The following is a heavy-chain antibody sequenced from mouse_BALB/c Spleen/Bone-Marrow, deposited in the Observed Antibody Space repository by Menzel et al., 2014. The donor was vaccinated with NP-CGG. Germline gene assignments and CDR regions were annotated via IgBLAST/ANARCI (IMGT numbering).Heavy chain of an antibody. CDR1: GFTFSSYG. CDR2: INSNGGST. V-gene: IGHV5-6-3*01. Sequence: EVKLMESGGGLVQPGGSLKLSCAASGFTFSSYGMSWVRQTPDKRLELVATINSNGGSTYYPDSVKGRFTISRDNAKNTLYLQMSSLKSEDTAMYYCARDYYGSSYAMHYWGQGTSVTVSS. D-gene: IGHD1-1*01. CDR3: ARDYYGSSYAMHY. J-gene: IGHJ4*01.